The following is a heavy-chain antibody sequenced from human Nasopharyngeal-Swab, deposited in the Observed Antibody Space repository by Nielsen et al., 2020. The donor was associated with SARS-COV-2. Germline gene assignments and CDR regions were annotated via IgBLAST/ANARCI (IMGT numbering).Heavy chain of an antibody. CDR2: INPSGGST. CDR1: GYTFTSYY. D-gene: IGHD3-16*02. CDR3: ARDRGVNDYVWGSYRKSDAFDI. V-gene: IGHV1-46*01. J-gene: IGHJ3*02. Sequence: ASVKVSCKASGYTFTSYYMHWVRQAPGQGLEWMGIINPSGGSTSYAQKFQGRVTMTRDTSTSTVYMELSSLRSEDTAVYYCARDRGVNDYVWGSYRKSDAFDIWGQETMVTVSS.